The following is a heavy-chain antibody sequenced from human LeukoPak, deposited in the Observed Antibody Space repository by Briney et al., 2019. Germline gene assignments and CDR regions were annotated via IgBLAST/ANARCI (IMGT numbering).Heavy chain of an antibody. CDR2: IIPIFGTA. CDR1: EGTFSSYA. Sequence: SVKVSCKASEGTFSSYAISWVRQAPVQGLEWMGGIIPIFGTANYAQKLHGRVTINADESTSTAYMELSSLRSEDTAVYYCARTQLYDFWSGYYGDAFDIWGQGTMVTVSS. CDR3: ARTQLYDFWSGYYGDAFDI. V-gene: IGHV1-69*13. J-gene: IGHJ3*02. D-gene: IGHD3-3*01.